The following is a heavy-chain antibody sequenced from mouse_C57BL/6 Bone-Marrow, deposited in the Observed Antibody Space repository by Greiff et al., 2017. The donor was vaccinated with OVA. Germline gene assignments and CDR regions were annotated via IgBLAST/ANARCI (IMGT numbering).Heavy chain of an antibody. CDR1: GFTFTDYY. J-gene: IGHJ2*01. CDR3: ARFATTLDY. CDR2: IRNKANGYTT. Sequence: EVHLVESGGGLVQPGGSLSLSCAASGFTFTDYYMSWVRQPPGKALEWLGFIRNKANGYTTEYSASVKGRFTISRDNSQSILYLQMNALRAEDSATYYCARFATTLDYWGQGTTRTVSS. D-gene: IGHD1-1*01. V-gene: IGHV7-3*01.